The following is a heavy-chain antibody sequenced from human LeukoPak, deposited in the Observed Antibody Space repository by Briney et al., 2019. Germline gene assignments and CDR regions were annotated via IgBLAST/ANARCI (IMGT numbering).Heavy chain of an antibody. D-gene: IGHD5-24*01. CDR3: ARARDSYNNFDF. Sequence: PGGSLRLSCAASGFTFSSYRMNWVRQAPGKGLEWVSYISSGSSDIYYTDSVKGRFTISRGNAKNSLYLQMNSLRAEDTAVYYCARARDSYNNFDFWGQGTQVTVSS. J-gene: IGHJ4*02. CDR2: ISSGSSDI. V-gene: IGHV3-48*01. CDR1: GFTFSSYR.